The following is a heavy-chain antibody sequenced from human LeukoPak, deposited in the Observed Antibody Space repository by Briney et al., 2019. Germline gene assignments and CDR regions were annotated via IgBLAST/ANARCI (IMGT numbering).Heavy chain of an antibody. D-gene: IGHD1-26*01. CDR3: AREVGTPQAFDI. CDR2: INSRSSTI. V-gene: IGHV3-48*01. CDR1: RFTFSNCG. Sequence: PGGSLRLSCAASRFTFSNCGVNWVRQAPGEGLEWVSYINSRSSTIYYADSVRGRFTISRDNAKNSLYLQMNSLKAEDTAIYYCAREVGTPQAFDIWGQGTMVTVSS. J-gene: IGHJ3*02.